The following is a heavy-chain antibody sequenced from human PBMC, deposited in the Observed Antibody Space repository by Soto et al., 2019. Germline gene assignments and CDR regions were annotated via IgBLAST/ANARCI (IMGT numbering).Heavy chain of an antibody. CDR3: ASIPRRGYSYGIDC. V-gene: IGHV4-31*03. CDR2: IYFTGAT. Sequence: QVQLQESGPGLVKPSQTLSLTCNVSGASISSGTSYWTWIRQHPGEGLEWIGHIYFTGATYSNPSLRSRLTMSVDTSKNQFSLKLTSVTAADTATYYCASIPRRGYSYGIDCWGQGTLVTVSS. CDR1: GASISSGTSY. D-gene: IGHD2-21*02. J-gene: IGHJ4*02.